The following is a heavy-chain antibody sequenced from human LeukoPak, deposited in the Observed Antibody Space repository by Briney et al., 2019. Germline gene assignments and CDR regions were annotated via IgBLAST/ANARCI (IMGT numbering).Heavy chain of an antibody. CDR1: GFTFGYYA. J-gene: IGHJ4*02. CDR3: TRDQTPYY. Sequence: GGSLILSCTASGFTFGYYAMTWVRQAPAKVVEWVGYISSEAYGGTPGYAASVKGRFTISRDDSKSIAYLQMNSLKTEDTAVYYCTRDQTPYYWGQGTLVTVSS. CDR2: ISSEAYGGTP. V-gene: IGHV3-49*04.